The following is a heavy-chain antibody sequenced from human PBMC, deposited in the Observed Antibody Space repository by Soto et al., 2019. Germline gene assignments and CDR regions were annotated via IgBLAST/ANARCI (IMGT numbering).Heavy chain of an antibody. Sequence: PGGSLRLSCAASGFGFSSYAMSWVRQAPGKGLEWVSGITPGGGTTNYADSVKGRFTISRDNSNNTLYLETNSLRVEDTAIYYCAKECGGEFTSSRYFDVWGKGTLVPVAS. V-gene: IGHV3-23*01. CDR2: ITPGGGTT. J-gene: IGHJ4*02. D-gene: IGHD3-16*01. CDR3: AKECGGEFTSSRYFDV. CDR1: GFGFSSYA.